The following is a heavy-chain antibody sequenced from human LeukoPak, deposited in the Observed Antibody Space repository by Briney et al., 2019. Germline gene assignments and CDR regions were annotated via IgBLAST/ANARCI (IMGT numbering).Heavy chain of an antibody. CDR3: AADSGRVRRYYYDYYMDV. CDR1: GGAFSSYA. D-gene: IGHD5-12*01. Sequence: SVKVSCKASGGAFSSYAISWVRQAPGQGLEWTGRIIPIFGTANYAQKFQGRVTITTDESTSTAYMELSSLRSEDTAVYYCAADSGRVRRYYYDYYMDVWGKGTTVTVSS. J-gene: IGHJ6*03. CDR2: IIPIFGTA. V-gene: IGHV1-69*05.